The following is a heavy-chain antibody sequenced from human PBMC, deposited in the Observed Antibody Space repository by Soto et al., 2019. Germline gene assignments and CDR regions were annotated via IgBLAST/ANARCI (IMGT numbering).Heavy chain of an antibody. Sequence: EVRLVESGGRLVKPGESLRLSCIASGFPLSTYTMHWVRQAPGRGLEWVASSSESRSSIYYADSVKGRFNISRDTANNSLFLQMNSLTAADTAIYYCVRPSTQTRFWNWFDPWGQGTLVTVSS. CDR3: VRPSTQTRFWNWFDP. CDR1: GFPLSTYT. V-gene: IGHV3-21*02. J-gene: IGHJ5*02. CDR2: SSESRSSI.